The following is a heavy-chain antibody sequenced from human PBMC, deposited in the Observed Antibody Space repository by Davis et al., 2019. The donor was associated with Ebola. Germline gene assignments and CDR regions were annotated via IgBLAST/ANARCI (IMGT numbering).Heavy chain of an antibody. CDR1: GFTFSSYS. CDR2: ISSSSSYI. Sequence: PGGSLRLSCAASGFTFSSYSMNWVRQAPGKGLEWVSSISSSSSYIYYADSVKGRFTISRDNAKNSLYLQMNSLRAEDTAVYYCARESEGYCSSTSCYAGASYYYGMDVWGQGTTVTVSS. D-gene: IGHD2-2*01. J-gene: IGHJ6*02. V-gene: IGHV3-21*01. CDR3: ARESEGYCSSTSCYAGASYYYGMDV.